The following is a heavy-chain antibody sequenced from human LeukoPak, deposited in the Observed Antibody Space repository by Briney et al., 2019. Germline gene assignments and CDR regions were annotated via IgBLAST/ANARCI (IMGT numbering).Heavy chain of an antibody. CDR2: IYPGDSDT. CDR1: GYRFTSYW. V-gene: IGHV5-51*01. Sequence: GGALKISFKGSGYRFTSYWIGWVRPRPGKGGEWMGIIYPGDSDTRYSPSFQGQVTISADKSISTAYLQWSSLKASDTAMYYCARTNVEMAAVDYWGQGTLVTVSS. J-gene: IGHJ4*02. D-gene: IGHD5-24*01. CDR3: ARTNVEMAAVDY.